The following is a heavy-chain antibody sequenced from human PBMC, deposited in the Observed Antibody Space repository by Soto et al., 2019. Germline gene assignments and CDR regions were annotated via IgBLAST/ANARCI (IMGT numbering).Heavy chain of an antibody. Sequence: EVQLVGSGGGLVKPGGSLRLSCAASGFTFSSYSMNWVRQAPGKGLEWVSSISSSSSYIYYADSVKGRFTISRDNAKNSLYLQMNSLRAEDTAVYYCARDGADILTGYYYYYGMDVWGQGTTVTVSS. J-gene: IGHJ6*02. V-gene: IGHV3-21*01. D-gene: IGHD3-9*01. CDR2: ISSSSSYI. CDR3: ARDGADILTGYYYYYGMDV. CDR1: GFTFSSYS.